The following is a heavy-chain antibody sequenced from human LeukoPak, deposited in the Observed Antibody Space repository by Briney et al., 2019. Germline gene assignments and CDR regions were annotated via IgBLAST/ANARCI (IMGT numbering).Heavy chain of an antibody. CDR2: IKHDGSEK. Sequence: GGSLRLSCAASGLTFSRHCMTWVRQAPGKGLEWVANIKHDGSEKNYVDSVKGRFTISRDNAKNSLYLQMNSLRAEDTAVYYCATPLDYYDRSDSHQGGDWGQGTLVTVSS. V-gene: IGHV3-7*03. D-gene: IGHD3-22*01. J-gene: IGHJ4*02. CDR1: GLTFSRHC. CDR3: ATPLDYYDRSDSHQGGD.